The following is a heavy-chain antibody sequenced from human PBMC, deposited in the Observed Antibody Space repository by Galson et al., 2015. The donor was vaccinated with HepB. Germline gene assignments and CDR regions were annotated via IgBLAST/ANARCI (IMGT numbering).Heavy chain of an antibody. CDR1: QGSINAYY. V-gene: IGHV4-59*08. D-gene: IGHD5-12*01. J-gene: IGHJ4*02. CDR2: IYYNGDT. CDR3: VRHPGRGSVGYAFDL. Sequence: SETLSLTCSVSQGSINAYYWSWIRQSPGNRLEWIGYIYYNGDTTYNPSLGSRVGMSVDRSINQVSLWLTSVTAADTAVYYCVRHPGRGSVGYAFDLWGQGTLVTVSA.